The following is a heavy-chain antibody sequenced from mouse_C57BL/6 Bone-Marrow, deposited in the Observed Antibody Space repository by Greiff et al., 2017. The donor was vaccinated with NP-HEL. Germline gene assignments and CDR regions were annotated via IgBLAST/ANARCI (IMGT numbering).Heavy chain of an antibody. Sequence: EVQLQQSGPELVKPGASVKISCKASGYTFTDYYMNWVKQSHGKSLEWIGDINPNNGGTSYNQKFKGKATLTVDKSSSTAYIELRSLTSEDSAVYYCAREAFITTVVDYFDYWGQGTTLTVSS. CDR3: AREAFITTVVDYFDY. D-gene: IGHD1-1*01. CDR1: GYTFTDYY. V-gene: IGHV1-26*01. CDR2: INPNNGGT. J-gene: IGHJ2*01.